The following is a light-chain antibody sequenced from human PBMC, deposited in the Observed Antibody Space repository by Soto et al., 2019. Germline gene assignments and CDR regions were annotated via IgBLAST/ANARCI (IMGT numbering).Light chain of an antibody. J-gene: IGKJ5*01. CDR2: AAS. Sequence: DIQMTKSPSSLSASGGDRVTITGRASQGISNYLGWFQQKPGKAPKSLIYAASSLHSGVPSKFSGSGSGTDFTLTISSLQPENFATYCCQHDTFGQGTRVEIK. CDR1: QGISNY. V-gene: IGKV1-16*02. CDR3: QHDT.